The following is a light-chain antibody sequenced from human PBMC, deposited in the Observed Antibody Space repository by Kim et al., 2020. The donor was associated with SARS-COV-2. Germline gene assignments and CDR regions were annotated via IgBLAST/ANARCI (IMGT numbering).Light chain of an antibody. J-gene: IGKJ4*01. CDR1: QSITNY. Sequence: DIQMTQSPSSLSASVGERVTITCRTSQSITNYINWYQQKPGKAPKLLIYGASTLQSGVPSRFSGSGSGTDFTLTINSLQPEDSAIYYCQESYSTPLTFGGGTKVDIK. CDR3: QESYSTPLT. V-gene: IGKV1-39*01. CDR2: GAS.